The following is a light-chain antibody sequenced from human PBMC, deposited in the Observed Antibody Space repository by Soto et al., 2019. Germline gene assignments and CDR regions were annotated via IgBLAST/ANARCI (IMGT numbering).Light chain of an antibody. V-gene: IGKV1-5*01. J-gene: IGKJ1*01. Sequence: DIHMTQSPSTLSGSVGDRFTITCGASQTISSWLAWYQPKAVKAPKLLIYHASSLESGVPSRFRGSGSGTEYTLTISSLQPDDFATYYCQQYNSYSRTFGQGTKVDIK. CDR1: QTISSW. CDR3: QQYNSYSRT. CDR2: HAS.